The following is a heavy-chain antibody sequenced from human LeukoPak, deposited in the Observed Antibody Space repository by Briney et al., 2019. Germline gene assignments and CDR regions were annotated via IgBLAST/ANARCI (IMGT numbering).Heavy chain of an antibody. D-gene: IGHD1/OR15-1a*01. Sequence: ASVKVSCKASGYTFTSYYMHWVRQAPGQGLEWMGIINPSGGSTSYAQKFQGRVTMTRDMSTSTAYMELRSLRSDDTAMYYCARGTYYYMDVWGKGTTVTISS. J-gene: IGHJ6*03. V-gene: IGHV1-46*01. CDR1: GYTFTSYY. CDR3: ARGTYYYMDV. CDR2: INPSGGST.